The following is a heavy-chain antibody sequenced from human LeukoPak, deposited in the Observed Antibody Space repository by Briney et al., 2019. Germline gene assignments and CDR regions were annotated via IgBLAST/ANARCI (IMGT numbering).Heavy chain of an antibody. CDR3: AREWAN. D-gene: IGHD1-26*01. CDR2: INNVGAT. Sequence: GGSLRLSCVVSGFAVSNNYLSWVRQAPGKGLEWVSVINNVGATYYADSVRGRFTISRDNSKNTLLLQMSSLRAEDTAVYYCAREWANWGQGTLVTVSS. CDR1: GFAVSNNY. V-gene: IGHV3-53*01. J-gene: IGHJ4*02.